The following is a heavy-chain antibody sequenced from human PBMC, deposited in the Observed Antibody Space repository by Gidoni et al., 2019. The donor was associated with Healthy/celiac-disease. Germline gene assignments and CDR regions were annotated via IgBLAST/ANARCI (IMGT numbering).Heavy chain of an antibody. CDR3: ARAHYSNYYYYYYMDV. V-gene: IGHV3-48*01. Sequence: EVQLVESGGGLVQPGGSLRLSCAASGFTFSSYSMNWVRQAPGKGLEWVSYISSSSSTIYYADSVKGRFTISRDNAKNSLYLQMNSLRAEDTAVYYCARAHYSNYYYYYYMDVWGKGTTVTVSS. CDR2: ISSSSSTI. CDR1: GFTFSSYS. D-gene: IGHD4-4*01. J-gene: IGHJ6*03.